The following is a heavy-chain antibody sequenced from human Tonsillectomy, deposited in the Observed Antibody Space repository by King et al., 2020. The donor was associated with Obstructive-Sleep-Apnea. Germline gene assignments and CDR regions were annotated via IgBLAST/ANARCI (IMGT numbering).Heavy chain of an antibody. CDR2: MSYDGGNK. V-gene: IGHV3-30*04. J-gene: IGHJ6*02. D-gene: IGHD5-24*01. CDR1: GFTFSDYA. CDR3: AREAGMATISDYYYGMDV. Sequence: QVQLVESGGGVVQPGRSLRLSCAASGFTFSDYAIHWVRQAPGKGLEWVAIMSYDGGNKYYADSVKGRFTISRDNSKNTLYLQMNSLRAEDTAVYYCAREAGMATISDYYYGMDVWGQGTTVTVSS.